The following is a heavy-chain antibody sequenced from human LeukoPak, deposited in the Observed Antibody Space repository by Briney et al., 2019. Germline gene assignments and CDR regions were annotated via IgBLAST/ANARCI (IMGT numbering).Heavy chain of an antibody. Sequence: ASVTVSFKASGYTFTGYYMHWVRQAPGQGLEWMGWINPNSGGTNYAQKFQGRVTMTRNTSISTAYMELSSLRSEGTAVYYCARWYYDILTGYYGMDVWGQGTTVTVAS. CDR1: GYTFTGYY. D-gene: IGHD3-9*01. CDR2: INPNSGGT. V-gene: IGHV1-2*02. J-gene: IGHJ6*02. CDR3: ARWYYDILTGYYGMDV.